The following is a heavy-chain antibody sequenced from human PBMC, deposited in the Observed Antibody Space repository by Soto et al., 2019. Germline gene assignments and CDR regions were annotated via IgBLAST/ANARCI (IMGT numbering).Heavy chain of an antibody. CDR1: GGSISSGGYY. Sequence: QVQLQESGPGLVKPSQTLSLTCTVSGGSISSGGYYWSWIRQHPGKGLEWIGYIYYSGSTYYNPSLKSRVTISVDTTKNQFSLKLSSVTAADTAVYYCARDYGDYVESNYYMDVWGKGTTVTVSS. V-gene: IGHV4-31*03. D-gene: IGHD4-17*01. CDR2: IYYSGST. CDR3: ARDYGDYVESNYYMDV. J-gene: IGHJ6*03.